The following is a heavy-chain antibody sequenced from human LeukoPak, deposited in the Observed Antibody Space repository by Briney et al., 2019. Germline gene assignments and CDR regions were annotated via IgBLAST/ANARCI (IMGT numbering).Heavy chain of an antibody. CDR2: ISYDGSNK. CDR1: GFTFSSYA. J-gene: IGHJ4*02. Sequence: GGSLRLSCAASGFTFSSYAMHWVRQAPGKGLEGGAVISYDGSNKYYADSVKGRFTISRDNSKNTLYLQMTSPRAEDTAVYYCARGPGYLDYWGQGTLVTVSS. D-gene: IGHD6-25*01. V-gene: IGHV3-30*04. CDR3: ARGPGYLDY.